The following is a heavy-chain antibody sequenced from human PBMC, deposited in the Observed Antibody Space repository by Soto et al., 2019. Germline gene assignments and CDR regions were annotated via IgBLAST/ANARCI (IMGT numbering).Heavy chain of an antibody. V-gene: IGHV3-7*04. D-gene: IGHD3-16*01. J-gene: IGHJ4*02. CDR3: ARGGGNFDQ. CDR2: VNQDGSDK. CDR1: GFNLSRNW. Sequence: EVQLVESGGGLVQPGGSLRLTCAASGFNLSRNWMSWVRQAPGRGLEWVANVNQDGSDKYYVDSVKGRFTISRDHAKNSLYVQMNSLRAENTGGYYCARGGGNFDQWGQGTLVTVSS.